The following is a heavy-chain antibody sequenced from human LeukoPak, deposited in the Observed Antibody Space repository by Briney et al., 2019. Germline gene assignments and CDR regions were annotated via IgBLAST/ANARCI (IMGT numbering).Heavy chain of an antibody. CDR3: ARSFLAMVRGVIGLVDI. Sequence: GASVKVSYKASGYTFTGYYMHWVRQAPGQGLEWMGWINPNSGGTNYAQKFQGRVTMTRDTSISTAYMELSRLRSDDTAVYYCARSFLAMVRGVIGLVDIWGQGTMVTVSS. V-gene: IGHV1-2*02. D-gene: IGHD3-10*01. J-gene: IGHJ3*02. CDR2: INPNSGGT. CDR1: GYTFTGYY.